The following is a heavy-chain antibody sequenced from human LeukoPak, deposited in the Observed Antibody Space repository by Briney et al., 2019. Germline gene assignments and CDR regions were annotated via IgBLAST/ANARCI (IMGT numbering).Heavy chain of an antibody. CDR3: ARLYSSASIGVHYFDY. J-gene: IGHJ4*02. V-gene: IGHV4-61*02. D-gene: IGHD6-6*01. Sequence: PSQTLSLTCTVSGGSISSGGYYWSWIWQPAGKGLEWIGRVFTSGSTNYNPFLKSRVTISMDKSKNQFSLKLSSVTAADTAVYYCARLYSSASIGVHYFDYWGQGALVTVSS. CDR1: GGSISSGGYY. CDR2: VFTSGST.